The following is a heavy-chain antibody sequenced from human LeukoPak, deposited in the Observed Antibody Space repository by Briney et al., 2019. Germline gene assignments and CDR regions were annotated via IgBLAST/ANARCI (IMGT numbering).Heavy chain of an antibody. D-gene: IGHD4-17*01. CDR3: ARGFSRRRRLGNGDFNAHYYYMDV. CDR1: GYTFTSYY. V-gene: IGHV1-46*01. Sequence: ASVKVSCKASGYTFTSYYMHWVRQAPGQGLEWMGIINPSGGSTSYAQKFQGRVTMTRDTSTSTVYMELSSLRSEDTAVYYCARGFSRRRRLGNGDFNAHYYYMDVWGKGTTVTVSS. CDR2: INPSGGST. J-gene: IGHJ6*03.